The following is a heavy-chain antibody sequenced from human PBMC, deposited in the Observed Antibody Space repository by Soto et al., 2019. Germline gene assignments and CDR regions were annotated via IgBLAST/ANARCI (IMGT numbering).Heavy chain of an antibody. CDR3: ARSGVPAAILRRYFDY. Sequence: SETLSLTCTVSGGSISSGGYYWSWIRQHPGKGLEWIGYISYSGSTYYNPSLKSRVTISVDTSKNRFSLKLSSVTAADTAVYYCARSGVPAAILRRYFDYWGQGTLVTVSS. CDR1: GGSISSGGYY. D-gene: IGHD2-2*01. V-gene: IGHV4-31*03. J-gene: IGHJ4*02. CDR2: ISYSGST.